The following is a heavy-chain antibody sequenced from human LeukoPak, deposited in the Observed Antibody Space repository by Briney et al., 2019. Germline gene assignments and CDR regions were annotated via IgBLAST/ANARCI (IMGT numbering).Heavy chain of an antibody. CDR1: GYTFMNYG. V-gene: IGHV1-18*01. CDR2: SSPDTGNT. Sequence: ASVKVSCKSSGYTFMNYGISWVQQAPGQGLEWMGWSSPDTGNTNYAQNFQDRVTMTTDTSKSTAYMELRSLRSDDTAVYYCARGHGSVWLPFDYWGQGALVTVSS. D-gene: IGHD6-25*01. J-gene: IGHJ4*02. CDR3: ARGHGSVWLPFDY.